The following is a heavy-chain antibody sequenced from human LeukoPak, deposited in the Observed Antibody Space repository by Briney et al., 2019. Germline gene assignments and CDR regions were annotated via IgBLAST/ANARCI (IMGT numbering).Heavy chain of an antibody. J-gene: IGHJ4*02. CDR2: ISAYNGNT. CDR1: GYTFTSYA. D-gene: IGHD6-19*01. CDR3: ATDSSGWSITGPYDY. Sequence: ASVKVSCKASGYTFTSYAMHWVRQAPGQGLEWMGWISAYNGNTNYAQKLQGRVTMTTDTSTSTAYMELRSLRSDDTAVYYCATDSSGWSITGPYDYWGQGTLVTVSS. V-gene: IGHV1-18*01.